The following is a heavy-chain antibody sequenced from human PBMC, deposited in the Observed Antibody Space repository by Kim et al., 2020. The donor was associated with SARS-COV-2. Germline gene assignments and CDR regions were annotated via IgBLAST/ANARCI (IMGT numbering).Heavy chain of an antibody. Sequence: SETLSLTCTVSGGSISSSSYYWGWIRQPPGKGLEWIGSIYYSGSTYYNPSLKSRVTISVDTSKNQFSLKLSSVTAADTAVYYCARHEPHIVVVVAATNGNWFDPWGQGTLVTVSS. CDR2: IYYSGST. CDR3: ARHEPHIVVVVAATNGNWFDP. J-gene: IGHJ5*02. V-gene: IGHV4-39*01. D-gene: IGHD2-15*01. CDR1: GGSISSSSYY.